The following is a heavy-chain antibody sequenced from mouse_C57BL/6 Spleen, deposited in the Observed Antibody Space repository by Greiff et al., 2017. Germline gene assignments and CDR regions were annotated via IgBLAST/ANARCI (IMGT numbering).Heavy chain of an antibody. CDR2: IYPGSGST. Sequence: QVQLQQPGAELVKPGASVKMSCKASGYTFTSYWITWVKQRPGQGLEWIGDIYPGSGSTNYNEKFKSKATLTVDTSSSTAYMQLSSLTSEDSAVYYCYYYGSSYDYFDYWGQGTTLTVSS. CDR1: GYTFTSYW. V-gene: IGHV1-55*01. D-gene: IGHD1-1*01. CDR3: YYYGSSYDYFDY. J-gene: IGHJ2*01.